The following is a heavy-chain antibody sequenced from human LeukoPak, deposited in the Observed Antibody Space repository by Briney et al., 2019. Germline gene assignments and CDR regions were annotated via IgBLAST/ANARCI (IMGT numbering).Heavy chain of an antibody. V-gene: IGHV1-69*04. J-gene: IGHJ4*02. D-gene: IGHD5-24*01. CDR2: IIPILGTA. Sequence: AASVKVSCKASGDTFSSYAVTWVRQAPGQGLEWMGRIIPILGTANYAQKFQGRVTITADKSTSTAYMELSSLRSEDTAVYYCARVLARGDGYNSPFDYWGQGTLVTVSS. CDR1: GDTFSSYA. CDR3: ARVLARGDGYNSPFDY.